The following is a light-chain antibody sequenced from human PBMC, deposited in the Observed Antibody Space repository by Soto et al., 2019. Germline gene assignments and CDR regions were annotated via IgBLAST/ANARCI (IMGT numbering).Light chain of an antibody. V-gene: IGKV3-11*01. CDR2: DAS. CDR1: QSVSSY. Sequence: EIVLTQSPAXLSLSPGERATLSCRASQSVSSYLAWYQQKPGQAPRLLIYDASNRATGIPARFNGSGSGTDFTLTISSLEPEDFAVDYCQQRSNWPPYTFGQGTKLEIK. CDR3: QQRSNWPPYT. J-gene: IGKJ2*01.